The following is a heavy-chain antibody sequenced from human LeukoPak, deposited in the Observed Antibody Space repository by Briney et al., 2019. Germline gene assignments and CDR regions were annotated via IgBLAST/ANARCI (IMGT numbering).Heavy chain of an antibody. CDR3: ATLGSIVWGRTGTASSL. Sequence: GGSLRLSCAASGFTVGSNYLSWVRQAPGKGLEWVSIIYSGGITFYADSVKGRFTISRHNSKNTLYLQMNSLRAEDTATYYCATLGSIVWGRTGTASSLWGQRTLVTVSS. CDR2: IYSGGIT. V-gene: IGHV3-53*04. CDR1: GFTVGSNY. D-gene: IGHD2-21*02. J-gene: IGHJ4*02.